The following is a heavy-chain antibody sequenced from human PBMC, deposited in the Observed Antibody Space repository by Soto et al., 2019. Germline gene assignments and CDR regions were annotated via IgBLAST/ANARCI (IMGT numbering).Heavy chain of an antibody. D-gene: IGHD1-26*01. CDR2: ITPGFGSG. CDR3: ARLTGSYQLGKWFDP. J-gene: IGHJ5*02. V-gene: IGHV1-69*06. CDR1: GGTFSSYT. Sequence: QVQLGQSGAEVKEPGSSVNVSCKASGGTFSSYTISWVRQAPGQGFEWMGGITPGFGSGNYEQKFQGRVTITADKSTRTVYMALSSLTSADTALYYCARLTGSYQLGKWFDPWGQGTLVTVSS.